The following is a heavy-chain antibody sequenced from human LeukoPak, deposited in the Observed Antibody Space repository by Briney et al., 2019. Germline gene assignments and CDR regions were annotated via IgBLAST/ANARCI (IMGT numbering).Heavy chain of an antibody. J-gene: IGHJ3*02. CDR2: ISGSAGST. V-gene: IGHV3-23*01. CDR1: GFTFSSYA. CDR3: AKLHSAMIFAFDI. D-gene: IGHD3/OR15-3a*01. Sequence: GGSLRLSCAASGFTFSSYAMSWVRQAPGIGLEWVSGISGSAGSTSYAASVRGRFTISRDNSKNTLYLQMNSLRAADTAVYYCAKLHSAMIFAFDIWGQGTMVTVSS.